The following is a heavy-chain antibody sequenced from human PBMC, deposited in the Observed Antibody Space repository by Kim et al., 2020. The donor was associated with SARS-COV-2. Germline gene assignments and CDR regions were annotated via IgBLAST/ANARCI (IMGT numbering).Heavy chain of an antibody. V-gene: IGHV4-4*02. CDR2: IYHSGST. D-gene: IGHD3-3*01. CDR1: GGSISSSNW. J-gene: IGHJ5*02. CDR3: ASQPITIFGVVTMRDWFDP. Sequence: SETLSLTCAVSGGSISSSNWWSWVRQPPGKGLEWIGEIYHSGSTNYNPSLKSRVTISVDKSKNQFSLKLSSVTAADTAVYYCASQPITIFGVVTMRDWFDPWGQGTLVTVSS.